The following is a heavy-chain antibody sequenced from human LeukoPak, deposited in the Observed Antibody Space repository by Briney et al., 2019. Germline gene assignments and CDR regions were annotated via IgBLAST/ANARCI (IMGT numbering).Heavy chain of an antibody. CDR2: ISYDGSEK. D-gene: IGHD1-26*01. V-gene: IGHV3-30*18. Sequence: GGSLRLSCAASGFTFSSYGMHWVRQAPGKGLEWVAVISYDGSEKYYADSVKGRFTISRDNSKNTLYLQMNSLRAEDTALYYCAKGKKWELPLDYWGQGTLVTVSS. J-gene: IGHJ4*02. CDR3: AKGKKWELPLDY. CDR1: GFTFSSYG.